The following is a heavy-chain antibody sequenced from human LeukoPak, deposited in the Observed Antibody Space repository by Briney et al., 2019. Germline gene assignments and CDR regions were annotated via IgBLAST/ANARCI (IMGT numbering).Heavy chain of an antibody. J-gene: IGHJ4*02. CDR3: ARGGGDY. CDR1: GFTVCSNY. Sequence: PGGSLRLSCAVSGFTVCSNYMNWVRQAPGKGLEWVSVIYSGGSTYYADSVKGRFTISRDNSKNTLYLQMNSLRAEDTAVYYCARGGGDYWGQGALVTVSS. D-gene: IGHD3-16*01. CDR2: IYSGGST. V-gene: IGHV3-53*01.